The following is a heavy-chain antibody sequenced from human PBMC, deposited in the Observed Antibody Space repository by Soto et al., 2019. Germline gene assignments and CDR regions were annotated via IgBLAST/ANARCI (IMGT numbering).Heavy chain of an antibody. CDR2: ISYDGSNK. CDR3: ARDIATVTTFADY. CDR1: GFTFSSYA. J-gene: IGHJ4*02. D-gene: IGHD4-17*01. Sequence: QVQLVESGGGVVQPGRSLRLSCAASGFTFSSYAMHWVRQAPGKGLEWVAVISYDGSNKYYADSVKGRFTISRDNSKNTVYLQMNSLRAEDTAVYYCARDIATVTTFADYWGQGTLVTVSS. V-gene: IGHV3-30-3*01.